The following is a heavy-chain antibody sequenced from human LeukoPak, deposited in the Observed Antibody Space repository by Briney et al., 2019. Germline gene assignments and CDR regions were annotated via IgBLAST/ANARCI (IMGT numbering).Heavy chain of an antibody. Sequence: PGGSLRLSCAASGFTFSSYAMHWVRQAPGKGLEWVAVIWYDGSNKYYADSVKGRFTISRDNSKNTLYLQMNSLRAEDTAVYYCARDLPIRSRGGYNNFDYWGQGTLVTVSS. J-gene: IGHJ4*02. CDR2: IWYDGSNK. CDR3: ARDLPIRSRGGYNNFDY. D-gene: IGHD5-24*01. V-gene: IGHV3-33*08. CDR1: GFTFSSYA.